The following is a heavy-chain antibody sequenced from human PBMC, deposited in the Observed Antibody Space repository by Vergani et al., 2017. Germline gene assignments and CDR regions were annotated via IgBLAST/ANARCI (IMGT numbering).Heavy chain of an antibody. CDR1: GFTFSSYA. Sequence: EVQLLESGGGLVQPGGSLRLSCAASGFTFSSYAMSWVRQAPGKGLEWVSAISGSGGSTYYAASVKGRFTISRDNSKNTLYLQMNSLRAEDTAVYYCAKPRARLLRVFDYWGQGTLVTVSS. V-gene: IGHV3-23*01. J-gene: IGHJ4*02. D-gene: IGHD2-15*01. CDR2: ISGSGGST. CDR3: AKPRARLLRVFDY.